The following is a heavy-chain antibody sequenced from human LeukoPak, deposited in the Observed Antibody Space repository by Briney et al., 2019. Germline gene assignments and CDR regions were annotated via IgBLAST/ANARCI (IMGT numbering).Heavy chain of an antibody. D-gene: IGHD5-24*01. J-gene: IGHJ5*02. CDR1: GYTFTSYG. CDR3: ARDGEMATIRGNWFDP. CDR2: ISAYNGNT. V-gene: IGHV1-18*01. Sequence: GASVKVSCKASGYTFTSYGISWVRQAPGQGLEWMGWISAYNGNTNYAQKLQGRVTMTTDTSTSTAYMELRSLRPDDTAVYYCARDGEMATIRGNWFDPWGQGTLVTVSS.